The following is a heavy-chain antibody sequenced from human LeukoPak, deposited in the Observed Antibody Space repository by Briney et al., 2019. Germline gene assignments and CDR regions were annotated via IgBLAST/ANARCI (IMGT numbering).Heavy chain of an antibody. V-gene: IGHV1-69*04. Sequence: SVKVSCKAFGGTFSSYAISWVRQAPGQGLEWMGRIIPIFGIANYAQKFQGRVTITADKSTSTAYMELSSLRSEDTAVYYCARAPEYSTAPGYYYGMDVWGQGTTVTVSS. CDR2: IIPIFGIA. CDR1: GGTFSSYA. J-gene: IGHJ6*02. CDR3: ARAPEYSTAPGYYYGMDV. D-gene: IGHD6-6*01.